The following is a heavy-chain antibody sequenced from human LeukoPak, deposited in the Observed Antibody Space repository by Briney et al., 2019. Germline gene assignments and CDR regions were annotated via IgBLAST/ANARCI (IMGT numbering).Heavy chain of an antibody. J-gene: IGHJ4*02. CDR2: ISGNGDST. D-gene: IGHD6-13*01. Sequence: PGGSLRLSCAASGFTFSSYWMHWVRQAPGKGLEWVSGISGNGDSTYHADSVKGRFTISRDNSKSTLYLEMNSLRVEDTAVYYCAKCWTPPGTCYFEDWGQGTLVTVSS. V-gene: IGHV3-23*01. CDR3: AKCWTPPGTCYFED. CDR1: GFTFSSYW.